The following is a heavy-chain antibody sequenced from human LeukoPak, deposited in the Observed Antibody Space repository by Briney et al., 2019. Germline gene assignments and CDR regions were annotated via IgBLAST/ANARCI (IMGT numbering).Heavy chain of an antibody. CDR1: GYSFTNYW. CDR2: IYPGDSDT. CDR3: ARPIVYDSSGYYPGAFDI. J-gene: IGHJ3*02. V-gene: IGHV5-51*01. Sequence: GESLKISCKGPGYSFTNYWIGWVRQMPGKGLECVGIIYPGDSDTRYSPSFQGQVTISADKSISTAYLQWSSLKASDTAMYYCARPIVYDSSGYYPGAFDIWGQGTMVTVSS. D-gene: IGHD3-22*01.